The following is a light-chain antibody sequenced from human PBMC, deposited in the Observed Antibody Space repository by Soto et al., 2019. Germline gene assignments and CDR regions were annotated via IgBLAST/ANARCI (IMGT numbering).Light chain of an antibody. CDR1: QVVLYSSNNKNY. CDR2: WAS. V-gene: IGKV4-1*01. Sequence: DIVMTQSPDSLAVSLGERATINCKSSQVVLYSSNNKNYLAWYQQKPGQPPKLLIYWASTRESGVPDRFSGSGSGTDFTLTIDSLQAEDVAVYYCQQHYSTPETFGQGTKVDIK. J-gene: IGKJ1*01. CDR3: QQHYSTPET.